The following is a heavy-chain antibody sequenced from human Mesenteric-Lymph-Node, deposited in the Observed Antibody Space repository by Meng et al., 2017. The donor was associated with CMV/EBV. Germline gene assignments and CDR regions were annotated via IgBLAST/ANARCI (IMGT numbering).Heavy chain of an antibody. Sequence: ASVKVSCKASGYTFTGYYMHWVRQAPGQGLEWMGWINPNSGGTNYAQKFQGRVTMTRDTSISTAYMELSRLRSDDTAVYYCARGSSGWRGYFDLWGRGTLVTVSS. D-gene: IGHD6-19*01. CDR1: GYTFTGYY. J-gene: IGHJ2*01. CDR3: ARGSSGWRGYFDL. CDR2: INPNSGGT. V-gene: IGHV1-2*02.